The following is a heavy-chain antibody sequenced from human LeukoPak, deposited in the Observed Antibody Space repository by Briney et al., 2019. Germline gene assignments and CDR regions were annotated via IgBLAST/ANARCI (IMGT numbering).Heavy chain of an antibody. V-gene: IGHV3-74*01. Sequence: GGSLRLSCAASGFTFSSYWMHWVRQPPGKGLVWVSRINSDGSSTSYADSVKGRFTISRDNAKNTLYLQMNSLRAEDTAVYYCARGAPPYSSGWYFFYYYYGMDVWGQGTTVTVSS. CDR3: ARGAPPYSSGWYFFYYYYGMDV. CDR2: INSDGSST. D-gene: IGHD6-19*01. J-gene: IGHJ6*02. CDR1: GFTFSSYW.